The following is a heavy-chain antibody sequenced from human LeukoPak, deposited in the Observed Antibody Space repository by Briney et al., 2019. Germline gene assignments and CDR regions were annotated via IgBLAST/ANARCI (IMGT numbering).Heavy chain of an antibody. CDR1: GFTFSSYS. D-gene: IGHD3-3*01. V-gene: IGHV3-73*01. J-gene: IGHJ6*02. CDR2: IRSKANSYAT. CDR3: TSPGGFWSGYYDYYYYYGMDV. Sequence: PGGSLRLSCAASGFTFSSYSMNWVRQASGKGLEWVGRIRSKANSYATAYAASVKGRFTISRDDSKNTAYLQMNSLKTEDTAVYYCTSPGGFWSGYYDYYYYYGMDVWGQGTTVTVSS.